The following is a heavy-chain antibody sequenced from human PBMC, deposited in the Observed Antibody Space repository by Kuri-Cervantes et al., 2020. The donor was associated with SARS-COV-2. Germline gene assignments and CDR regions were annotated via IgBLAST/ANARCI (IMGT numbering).Heavy chain of an antibody. J-gene: IGHJ4*02. CDR2: FAPIFGKT. Sequence: SVKVSCKASEGTFFSYAISWVRQAPGQGLEWMGGFAPIFGKTDYAQKFQGRVTITTDESTSTAYMELSSLRSEDTAVYYCARGGGTIFGVVIIRPLGYWGQGTLVTVSS. V-gene: IGHV1-69*05. D-gene: IGHD3-3*01. CDR3: ARGGGTIFGVVIIRPLGY. CDR1: EGTFFSYA.